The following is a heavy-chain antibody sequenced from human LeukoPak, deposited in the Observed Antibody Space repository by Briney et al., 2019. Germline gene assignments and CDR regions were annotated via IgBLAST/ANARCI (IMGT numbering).Heavy chain of an antibody. V-gene: IGHV5-51*01. J-gene: IGHJ3*02. D-gene: IGHD1-26*01. CDR3: ARQGGSYLDAFDI. Sequence: GESLKISCKGSGYSFTSYWIGWVRQMPGKGLEWMGIIYPGDADTRYSPSFQGQVTISADKSIITAYLQWSSLKASDTAMYYCARQGGSYLDAFDIWGQGTMVTVSS. CDR2: IYPGDADT. CDR1: GYSFTSYW.